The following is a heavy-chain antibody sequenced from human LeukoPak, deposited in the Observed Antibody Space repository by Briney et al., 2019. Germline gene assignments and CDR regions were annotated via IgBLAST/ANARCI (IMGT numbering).Heavy chain of an antibody. CDR1: GGSFSGYY. Sequence: SETLSLTCTVSGGSFSGYYCNWVRQAPGKGLEWIGEINQSGSTNYNSSLKSRVTISVDTSKNQFSLQLNSVTPEDTAVYYCARDQIEMATIMDYYYGMDVWGQGTTVTVSS. CDR3: ARDQIEMATIMDYYYGMDV. CDR2: INQSGST. D-gene: IGHD5-24*01. V-gene: IGHV4-34*01. J-gene: IGHJ6*02.